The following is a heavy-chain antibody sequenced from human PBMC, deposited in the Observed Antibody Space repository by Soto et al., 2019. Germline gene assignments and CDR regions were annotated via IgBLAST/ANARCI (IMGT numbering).Heavy chain of an antibody. Sequence: QVQLVQSGAEVKKPGASVKVSCKASGYTFTSYGISWVRQAPGQGLEWMGWISAYNGNTNYAQKLQGRVTMTTDTSTSTAYMELSSLRSDDTAVYYCAINGGDYPTGTTTPLRFRMDVWGQGTTVTVSS. D-gene: IGHD1-1*01. CDR1: GYTFTSYG. CDR2: ISAYNGNT. J-gene: IGHJ6*02. CDR3: AINGGDYPTGTTTPLRFRMDV. V-gene: IGHV1-18*04.